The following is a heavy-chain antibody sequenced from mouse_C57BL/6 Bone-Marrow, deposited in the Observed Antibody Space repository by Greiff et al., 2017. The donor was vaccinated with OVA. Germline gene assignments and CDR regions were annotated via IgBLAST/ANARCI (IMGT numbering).Heavy chain of an antibody. J-gene: IGHJ2*01. V-gene: IGHV1-7*01. Sequence: QVQLQQSGAELAKPGASVKLSCKASGYTFTSYWMHWVKQRPGQGLEWIGYINPSSGYTKYNQKFKDKATLTADKYSSTAYMQLSSLTYDDSAVYYCTRMRGYCDYWGQGTTLTVSS. CDR2: INPSSGYT. CDR1: GYTFTSYW. CDR3: TRMRGYCDY.